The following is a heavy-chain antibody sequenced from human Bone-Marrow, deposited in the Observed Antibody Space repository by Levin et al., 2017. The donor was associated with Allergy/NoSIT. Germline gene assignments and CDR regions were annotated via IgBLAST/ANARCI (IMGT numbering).Heavy chain of an antibody. D-gene: IGHD4-17*01. CDR2: INPNTGAT. CDR1: GYKFTGYY. V-gene: IGHV1-2*06. Sequence: ASVKVSCKTSGYKFTGYYLHWVRRAPGQGLEWMGQINPNTGATIYAQKFQGRVTMTRDTSISTGYMDLASLTSHDTAIYYCAKDGDYEGYWGQGTLVTVSS. CDR3: AKDGDYEGY. J-gene: IGHJ4*02.